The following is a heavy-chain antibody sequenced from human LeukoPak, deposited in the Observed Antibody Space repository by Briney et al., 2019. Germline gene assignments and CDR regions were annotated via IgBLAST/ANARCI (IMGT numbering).Heavy chain of an antibody. V-gene: IGHV4-39*01. J-gene: IGHJ4*02. CDR3: ASEPQHDYGDYGWGDY. D-gene: IGHD4-17*01. Sequence: SETLSLTCTVSGGSISSSSYYWGWLRQPPGKGLEWIGSIYYSGSTYYNPSLKSRVTISVDTSKNQFSLKLSSVTAADTAVYYCASEPQHDYGDYGWGDYWGQGTLVTVSS. CDR2: IYYSGST. CDR1: GGSISSSSYY.